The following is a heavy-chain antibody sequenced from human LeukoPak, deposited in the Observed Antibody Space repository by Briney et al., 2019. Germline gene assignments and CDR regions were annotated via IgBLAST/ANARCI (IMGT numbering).Heavy chain of an antibody. J-gene: IGHJ5*02. V-gene: IGHV1-3*01. D-gene: IGHD6-13*01. Sequence: ASVKVSCKASGYTFTSYAMHWVRQAPGQGLEWMGWINAGNGNTKYSQKFQGRVTITRDTSASTAYMELSSLRSEDTAVYYCARARIAAAGTEGNWFDPWGQGTLVTVSS. CDR3: ARARIAAAGTEGNWFDP. CDR2: INAGNGNT. CDR1: GYTFTSYA.